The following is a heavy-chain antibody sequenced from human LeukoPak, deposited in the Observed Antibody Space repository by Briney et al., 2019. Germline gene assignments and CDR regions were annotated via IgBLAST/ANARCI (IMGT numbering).Heavy chain of an antibody. J-gene: IGHJ6*03. V-gene: IGHV4-39*07. D-gene: IGHD3-10*01. CDR3: ARRVGRWFGERAYYYNYMDV. CDR1: GGSISSSSYY. CDR2: IYYSGST. Sequence: SETLSLTCTVSGGSISSSSYYWGWIRQPPGKGLEWIGSIYYSGSTYYNSSLKSRVTISVDTSKNQFSLKLSSVSAADTAVYYCARRVGRWFGERAYYYNYMDVWGKGTTVTISS.